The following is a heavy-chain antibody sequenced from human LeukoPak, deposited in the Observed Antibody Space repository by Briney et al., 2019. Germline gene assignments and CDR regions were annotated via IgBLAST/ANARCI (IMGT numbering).Heavy chain of an antibody. V-gene: IGHV1-69*02. Sequence: SVTVSCKASGGTFSSYTISWVRQAPGQGLEWMGRIIPILGIANYAQKFQGRVTITADKSTSTAYMELSSLRSEDTAVYYCARAPLGITGTTGYFDYWGQGTLVTVSS. D-gene: IGHD1-7*01. CDR2: IIPILGIA. CDR1: GGTFSSYT. J-gene: IGHJ4*02. CDR3: ARAPLGITGTTGYFDY.